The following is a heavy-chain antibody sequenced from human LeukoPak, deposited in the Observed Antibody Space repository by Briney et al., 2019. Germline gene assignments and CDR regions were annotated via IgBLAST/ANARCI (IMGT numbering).Heavy chain of an antibody. J-gene: IGHJ4*02. CDR2: IRRESNSYAT. CDR1: GFTFSGSA. V-gene: IGHV3-73*01. D-gene: IGHD5-18*01. Sequence: GGSLRLSCAASGFTFSGSAMHWVRQASGKGLEWVGHIRRESNSYATVYSASVKGRFTISRDDSKNTAYLQMNSLRAEDTAVYYCAKSYGTYTTLNYFDYWGQGTLVTVSS. CDR3: AKSYGTYTTLNYFDY.